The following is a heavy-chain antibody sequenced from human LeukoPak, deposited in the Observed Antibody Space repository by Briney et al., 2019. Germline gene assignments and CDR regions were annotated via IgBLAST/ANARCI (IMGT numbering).Heavy chain of an antibody. Sequence: PGGSLRLSCAASGFTFSSYAMSWVRQAPGKGLEWVSAISGSGGSTYYADSVKGRFTISRDNSKNTLYLQMNSLRAEDTAVYYCATLGLRITMVRGVIILGYWGQGTLVTVSS. CDR1: GFTFSSYA. CDR2: ISGSGGST. J-gene: IGHJ4*02. V-gene: IGHV3-23*01. D-gene: IGHD3-10*01. CDR3: ATLGLRITMVRGVIILGY.